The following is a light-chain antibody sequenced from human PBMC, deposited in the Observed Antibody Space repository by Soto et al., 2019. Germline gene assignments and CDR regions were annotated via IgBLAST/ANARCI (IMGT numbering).Light chain of an antibody. CDR1: QSVSSY. Sequence: EIVLTQSPGTLSLSPGERATLSCRASQSVSSYLAWYQQKPGQAPRLLIYGASSRATGIPDRFSGSGYGTDFTLTISRLEPEDFAVYYCQQYGSSPRTFGQGTKVEIK. CDR2: GAS. CDR3: QQYGSSPRT. V-gene: IGKV3-20*01. J-gene: IGKJ1*01.